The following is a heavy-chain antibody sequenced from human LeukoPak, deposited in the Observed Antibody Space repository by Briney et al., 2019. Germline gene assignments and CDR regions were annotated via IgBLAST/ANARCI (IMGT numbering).Heavy chain of an antibody. D-gene: IGHD3-3*01. V-gene: IGHV3-23*01. CDR3: ASNHDFWSGYTDAFDI. CDR1: GFTFSSYA. CDR2: ISGSGGST. J-gene: IGHJ3*02. Sequence: GGSLRLSFAASGFTFSSYAMSWVRQAPGKGLEWVSAISGSGGSTYYADSVKGRFTISRDNSKNTLYLQMNSLRAEDTAVYYCASNHDFWSGYTDAFDIWGQGTMVTVSS.